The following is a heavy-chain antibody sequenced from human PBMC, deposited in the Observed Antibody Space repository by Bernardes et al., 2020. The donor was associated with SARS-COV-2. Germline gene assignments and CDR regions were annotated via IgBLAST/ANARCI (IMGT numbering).Heavy chain of an antibody. V-gene: IGHV3-48*03. D-gene: IGHD4-17*01. J-gene: IGHJ4*02. CDR3: ARQEGYYGDKFDY. CDR2: ISSGGGTI. CDR1: GFIFRSYE. Sequence: SLMPSCAASGFIFRSYEMNWVRQAPGQGLEWVSYISSGGGTIYYADSVKGRFTISRDNAKNSLYLQMNSLRAEDTAVYYCARQEGYYGDKFDYWGQGTLVTVSS.